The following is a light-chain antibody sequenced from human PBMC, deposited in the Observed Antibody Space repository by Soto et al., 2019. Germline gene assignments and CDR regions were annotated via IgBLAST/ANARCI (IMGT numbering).Light chain of an antibody. V-gene: IGKV3-20*01. J-gene: IGKJ5*01. Sequence: EIVLTQSPGTLSLSPGERATLSCRASQSVSSDYLAWYQQKPGQAPRLLIYLASNKATGIPDRVSGSGSGTDFTLTISRLEPEDFAVYYCQQYGTSPITFGQGTRLETK. CDR1: QSVSSDY. CDR2: LAS. CDR3: QQYGTSPIT.